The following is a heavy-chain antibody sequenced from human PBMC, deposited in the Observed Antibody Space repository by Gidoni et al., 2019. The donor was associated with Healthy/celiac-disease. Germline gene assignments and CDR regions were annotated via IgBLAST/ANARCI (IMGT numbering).Heavy chain of an antibody. V-gene: IGHV4-59*01. D-gene: IGHD5-18*01. J-gene: IGHJ5*02. CDR1: GCSISSYD. Sequence: QVQLQESGPGLVQPSETLSLTCPVSGCSISSYDWSWIRQPPGKGLEWIGYIYYSWGTNYNPSLKSRVTISVDTSKNQFSLKLSSVTAADTAVYYCARRIQLWHGIWFDPWGQGTLVTVSS. CDR2: IYYSWGT. CDR3: ARRIQLWHGIWFDP.